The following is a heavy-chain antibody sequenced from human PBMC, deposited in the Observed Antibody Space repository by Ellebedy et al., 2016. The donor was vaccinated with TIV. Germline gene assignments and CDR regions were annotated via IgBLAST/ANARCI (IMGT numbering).Heavy chain of an antibody. CDR1: GFSFRSYW. Sequence: PGGSLRLSCAASGFSFRSYWMSWVRQAPGKGLEWVANIYQDGGVQYYVDSVKGRFTISRDNADNSLFLQMNSLRAEETAVYYCARRGSYGDYAVRINSWFATWGRGTLVAVSS. CDR3: ARRGSYGDYAVRINSWFAT. J-gene: IGHJ5*02. CDR2: IYQDGGVQ. V-gene: IGHV3-7*01. D-gene: IGHD4-17*01.